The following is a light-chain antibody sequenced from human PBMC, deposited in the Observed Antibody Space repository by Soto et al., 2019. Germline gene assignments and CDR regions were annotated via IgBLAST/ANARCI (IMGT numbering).Light chain of an antibody. V-gene: IGLV2-11*01. J-gene: IGLJ1*01. CDR2: DVT. CDR1: SSDVGGYNY. CDR3: CSYAGTYIVV. Sequence: QSALTQPRSVSGSPGQSVTISCTGTSSDVGGYNYVSWYQKHPGKAPKLMIYDVTKRPSGVPDRISGSKSGNTASLTISGLQAEDEADYYCCSYAGTYIVVFGTGTKVTVL.